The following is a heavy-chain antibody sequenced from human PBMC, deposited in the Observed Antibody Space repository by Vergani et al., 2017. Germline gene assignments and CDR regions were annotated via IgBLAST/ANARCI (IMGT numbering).Heavy chain of an antibody. CDR2: IYYSGST. Sequence: QLQLQESGPGLVKPSATLSLTCSVSGASIRSSNYYWGWNRQPPGKGLEWIASIYYSGSTYYNPSLKSRVTISVDTSKNQFSLKLSSVTAAGTAVYFCARHSTVEWLVKLGWIDPWGQGILVTVSS. J-gene: IGHJ5*02. D-gene: IGHD6-19*01. CDR3: ARHSTVEWLVKLGWIDP. CDR1: GASIRSSNYY. V-gene: IGHV4-39*01.